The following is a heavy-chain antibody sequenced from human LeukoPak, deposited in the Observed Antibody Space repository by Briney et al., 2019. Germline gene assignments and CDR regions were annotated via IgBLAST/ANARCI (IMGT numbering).Heavy chain of an antibody. D-gene: IGHD3-22*01. CDR1: GGSISSSSYY. CDR2: IYYTGST. CDR3: ATPDSSGYYYLY. Sequence: PSETLSLTCTVSGGSISSSSYYWGWIRQPPGKGLEWIGNIYYTGSTYYNPSLKSRVTISVDTSKNQFSLKLSSVTAADTAVYYYATPDSSGYYYLYWGQGTLVTVSS. J-gene: IGHJ4*02. V-gene: IGHV4-39*01.